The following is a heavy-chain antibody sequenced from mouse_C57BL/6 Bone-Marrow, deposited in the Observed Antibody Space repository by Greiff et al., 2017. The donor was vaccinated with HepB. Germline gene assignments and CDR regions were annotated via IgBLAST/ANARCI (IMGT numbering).Heavy chain of an antibody. Sequence: EVQLVESGGGLVQPKGSLKLSCAASGFSFNTYAMNWVRPAPGTGLEWVARIRSKSNNYATYYADSVKDRFTISRDDSESMLYLQMNNVKTEDTAMYYCVRQGNYYGSSFYFDYWGQGTTLTVSS. V-gene: IGHV10-1*01. CDR1: GFSFNTYA. D-gene: IGHD1-1*01. CDR3: VRQGNYYGSSFYFDY. CDR2: IRSKSNNYAT. J-gene: IGHJ2*01.